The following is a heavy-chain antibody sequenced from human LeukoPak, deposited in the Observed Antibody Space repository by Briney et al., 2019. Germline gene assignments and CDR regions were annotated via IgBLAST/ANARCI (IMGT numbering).Heavy chain of an antibody. V-gene: IGHV3-48*01. D-gene: IGHD2-2*01. CDR3: ARDTKYAFDN. J-gene: IGHJ4*02. Sequence: PGGSLRLSCVASGFIFGDYSMNWVRQAPGKGLEWISYVGIDSGNTMYADSVKGRLTISGDKAKNSLYLQMNSLRVEDTAVYYCARDTKYAFDNWGQGTLVTVSS. CDR2: VGIDSGNT. CDR1: GFIFGDYS.